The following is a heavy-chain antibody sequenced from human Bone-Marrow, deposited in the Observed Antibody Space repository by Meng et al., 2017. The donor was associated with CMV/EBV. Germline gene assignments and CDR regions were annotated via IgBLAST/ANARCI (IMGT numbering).Heavy chain of an antibody. Sequence: ETLSLTCTVSGDSISTYYWSWIRQTPGKGLEWVGRIKSKTDGGTTDYAAPVKGRFTISRDDSKNTLYLQMNSLKTEDTAVYYCTTGLSVAPDYYGMDVWGQGTTVTVSS. CDR2: IKSKTDGGTT. CDR1: GDSISTYY. D-gene: IGHD2-15*01. CDR3: TTGLSVAPDYYGMDV. J-gene: IGHJ6*02. V-gene: IGHV3-15*01.